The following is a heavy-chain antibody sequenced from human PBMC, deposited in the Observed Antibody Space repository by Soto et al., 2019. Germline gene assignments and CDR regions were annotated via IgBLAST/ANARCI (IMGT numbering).Heavy chain of an antibody. Sequence: EVQLVESGGGLVQPGRSLRLSCAASGFTFDDYAMHWVRQAPGKGLEWVSGISWNSGSIGYADSVKGRFTISRDNAKNSLYLQMNSLRAEDTALYYCAKDIWGIAAAGNYFDYWGQGTLVTVSS. CDR3: AKDIWGIAAAGNYFDY. CDR2: ISWNSGSI. D-gene: IGHD6-13*01. V-gene: IGHV3-9*01. CDR1: GFTFDDYA. J-gene: IGHJ4*02.